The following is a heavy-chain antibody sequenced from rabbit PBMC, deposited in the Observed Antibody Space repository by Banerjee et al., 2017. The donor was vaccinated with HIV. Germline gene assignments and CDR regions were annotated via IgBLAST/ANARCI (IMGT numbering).Heavy chain of an antibody. D-gene: IGHD4-1*01. Sequence: QEQLEESGGDLVKPEGSLTITCTASGFSFSNKYVMCWVRQAPGKGLEWIGCMNIGSSGNTYYASWAKSRFTISKTSSTTVTQQMTSLTAADTATYFCARDLAGVIGWNFNLWGPGTLVTVS. CDR2: MNIGSSGNT. V-gene: IGHV1S45*01. CDR3: ARDLAGVIGWNFNL. CDR1: GFSFSNKYV. J-gene: IGHJ4*01.